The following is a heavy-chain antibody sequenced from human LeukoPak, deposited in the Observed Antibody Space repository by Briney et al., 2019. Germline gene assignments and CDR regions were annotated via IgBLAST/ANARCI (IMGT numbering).Heavy chain of an antibody. D-gene: IGHD3-10*01. CDR2: IKQDGSEK. V-gene: IGHV3-7*01. CDR1: GFTFSSSW. Sequence: GGSLRLSCAASGFTFSSSWMTWVRQAPGKGLEWVAHIKQDGSEKYYVDSVKGRFTISRDNAKNSLYLQMNSLRAEDTAVYYCARRYGSGSYYYYYYYYMDVWGKGTTVTISS. CDR3: ARRYGSGSYYYYYYYYMDV. J-gene: IGHJ6*03.